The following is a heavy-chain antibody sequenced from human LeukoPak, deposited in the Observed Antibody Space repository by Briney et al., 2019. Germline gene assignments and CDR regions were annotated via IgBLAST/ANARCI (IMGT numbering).Heavy chain of an antibody. Sequence: PGRSLRHSCAASGFTFSSYGMHWVRQAPGKGLEWVAVIWYDGSNKYYADSVKGRFTISRDNSKNTLYLQMNSLRAEDTAVYYCARAPPEYYDFWSGADAFDIWGQGTMVTVSS. CDR3: ARAPPEYYDFWSGADAFDI. D-gene: IGHD3-3*01. V-gene: IGHV3-33*01. J-gene: IGHJ3*02. CDR2: IWYDGSNK. CDR1: GFTFSSYG.